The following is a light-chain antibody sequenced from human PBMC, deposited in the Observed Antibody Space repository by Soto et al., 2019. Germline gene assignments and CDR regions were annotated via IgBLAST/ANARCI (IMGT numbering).Light chain of an antibody. CDR3: QPFKSYSGLT. CDR2: KAS. J-gene: IGKJ4*01. CDR1: QSITNW. Sequence: DIQMTQSPSTLSTSVGDRVTITCRDSQSITNWLAWYQQKPGKAPKLLIYKASTLESRVPSRFSGSGSGTEFTLSIRSLQPDDFASYYYQPFKSYSGLTVGGGTKVQIK. V-gene: IGKV1-5*03.